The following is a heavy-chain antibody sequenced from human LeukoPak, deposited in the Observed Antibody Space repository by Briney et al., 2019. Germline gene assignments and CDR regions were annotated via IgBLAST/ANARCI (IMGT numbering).Heavy chain of an antibody. V-gene: IGHV5-51*01. CDR3: ARAAYCTNGVCRYFDY. Sequence: GESLKISCKGSGYSFTSYWIGWVRQMPGKGLECMGIIYPGDSDTRYSPSFQGQVTISADKSISTAYLQWSSLKASATAMYYCARAAYCTNGVCRYFDYWGQGTLVTVSS. D-gene: IGHD2-8*01. J-gene: IGHJ4*02. CDR1: GYSFTSYW. CDR2: IYPGDSDT.